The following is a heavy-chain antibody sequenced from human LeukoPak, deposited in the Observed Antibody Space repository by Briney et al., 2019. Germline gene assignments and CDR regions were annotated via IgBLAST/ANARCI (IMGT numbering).Heavy chain of an antibody. CDR1: GGSISSYY. Sequence: SETLSLTCTVSGGSISSYYWSWIRQPPGKGLEWIGNIYTSGNTNYNPSLKSRVAISVDTSKNQFSLKQNSVTAADTAVYYCARPYSSGWSGAFDIWGQGTMVTVSS. D-gene: IGHD6-19*01. CDR3: ARPYSSGWSGAFDI. CDR2: IYTSGNT. J-gene: IGHJ3*02. V-gene: IGHV4-4*09.